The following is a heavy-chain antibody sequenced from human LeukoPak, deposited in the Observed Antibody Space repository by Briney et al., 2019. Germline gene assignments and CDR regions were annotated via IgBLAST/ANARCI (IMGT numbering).Heavy chain of an antibody. V-gene: IGHV3-30-3*01. Sequence: GGSLRLSCAASGFTFSSHWMHWVRQAPGKGLEWVAIISYDGSNKYYADSVKGRFTISRDNSKNTLHLQMDSLRAEDTAVYYCARDPSGGMDVWGQGTTVTVSS. J-gene: IGHJ6*02. CDR1: GFTFSSHW. CDR2: ISYDGSNK. CDR3: ARDPSGGMDV.